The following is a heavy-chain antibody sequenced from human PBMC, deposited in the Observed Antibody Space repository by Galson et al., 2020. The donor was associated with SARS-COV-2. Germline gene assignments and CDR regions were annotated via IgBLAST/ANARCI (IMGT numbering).Heavy chain of an antibody. D-gene: IGHD2-15*01. CDR1: GYSISSGYY. CDR2: TYHNDSP. Sequence: SETLSLMCTVSGYSISSGYYWGWIRQSPGKGLEWLGGTYHNDSPQYKESLKTRVFISVDTSKNQFSLKMTSVTAGDTAIYYCVRYSSGDLSFANWGQGALVTVSA. J-gene: IGHJ4*02. CDR3: VRYSSGDLSFAN. V-gene: IGHV4-38-2*02.